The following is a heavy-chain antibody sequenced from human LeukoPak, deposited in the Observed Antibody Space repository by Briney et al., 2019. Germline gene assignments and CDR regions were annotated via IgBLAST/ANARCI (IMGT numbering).Heavy chain of an antibody. Sequence: ASVKVSCKASGYTFTSYGISWVRQAPGQGLEWMGWISAYNGNTNYAQKLQGRVTMTTDTSTSTAYMELRSLRSDDTAVYYCARDLLRRSITMVRGVISKYNWFDPWGQGTLATVSS. CDR2: ISAYNGNT. CDR3: ARDLLRRSITMVRGVISKYNWFDP. J-gene: IGHJ5*02. V-gene: IGHV1-18*01. CDR1: GYTFTSYG. D-gene: IGHD3-10*01.